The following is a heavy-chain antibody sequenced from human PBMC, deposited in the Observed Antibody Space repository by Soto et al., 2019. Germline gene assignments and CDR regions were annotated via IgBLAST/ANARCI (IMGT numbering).Heavy chain of an antibody. Sequence: PGGSLRLSCAASGFTFSSYSMNWVRQAPGKGLEWVSSISSSSSYIYYADSVKGRFTISRDNAKNSLYLQMNSLRAEDTAVYYCARDRDTAGGGDVFGIWGNGKMGTASS. CDR2: ISSSSSYI. CDR3: ARDRDTAGGGDVFGI. CDR1: GFTFSSYS. J-gene: IGHJ6*04. D-gene: IGHD5-18*01. V-gene: IGHV3-21*01.